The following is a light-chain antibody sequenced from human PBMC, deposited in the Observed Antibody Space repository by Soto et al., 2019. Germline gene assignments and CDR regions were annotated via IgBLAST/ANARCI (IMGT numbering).Light chain of an antibody. CDR3: QQSYTTPLT. V-gene: IGKV1-39*01. CDR1: QTINTY. Sequence: DIQMTQSPSSLPASVGDGVTMTCRARQTINTYLNWYQQTPGTAPKLLIYDASSLQSGVPSRFRGSGSGTDFTLTITSLQPEDFATYYCQQSYTTPLTFGGGTKVDIK. CDR2: DAS. J-gene: IGKJ4*01.